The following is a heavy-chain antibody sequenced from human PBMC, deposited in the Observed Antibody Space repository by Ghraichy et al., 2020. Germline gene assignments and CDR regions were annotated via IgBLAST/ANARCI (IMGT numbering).Heavy chain of an antibody. V-gene: IGHV4-34*01. CDR3: ARGVVVPAALKEKYYYYYYMDV. CDR2: INHSGST. J-gene: IGHJ6*03. D-gene: IGHD2-2*01. Sequence: SETLSLTCAVYGGSFSGYYWSWIRQPPGKGLEWIWEINHSGSTNYNPSLKSRVTISVDTSKNQFSLKLSSVTAADTAVYYCARGVVVPAALKEKYYYYYYMDVWGKGTTVTVSS. CDR1: GGSFSGYY.